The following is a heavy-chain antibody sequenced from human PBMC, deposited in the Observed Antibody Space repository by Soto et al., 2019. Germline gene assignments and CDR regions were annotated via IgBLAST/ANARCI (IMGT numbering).Heavy chain of an antibody. CDR2: ISNDGSNK. CDR3: AKDGYDSTGSDFDY. D-gene: IGHD3-22*01. V-gene: IGHV3-30*18. Sequence: QVQLVESGGGVVQPGRSLRLSCAASGITLRSYGMHWVRQAPGKGLEWLAGISNDGSNKYYADSVKGRFTISRDNSKNTLSLQMNSLYAEDTAVYYCAKDGYDSTGSDFDYWGQGTLVTVSS. J-gene: IGHJ4*02. CDR1: GITLRSYG.